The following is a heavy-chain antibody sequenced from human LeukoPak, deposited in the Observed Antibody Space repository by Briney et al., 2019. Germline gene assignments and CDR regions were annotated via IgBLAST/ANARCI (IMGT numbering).Heavy chain of an antibody. CDR1: AGSINSGDYY. D-gene: IGHD3-22*01. Sequence: SETLSLTCTVSAGSINSGDYYGSWIRHPAGKGLEWIGRIYSPGTNYNYNPSLKSRVTISIDTSKNQFSLKLSSVTAADTAVYYCARDTIEYYYDSSGTYYFDYWGQGTLVTVSS. J-gene: IGHJ4*02. V-gene: IGHV4-61*02. CDR2: IYSPGTN. CDR3: ARDTIEYYYDSSGTYYFDY.